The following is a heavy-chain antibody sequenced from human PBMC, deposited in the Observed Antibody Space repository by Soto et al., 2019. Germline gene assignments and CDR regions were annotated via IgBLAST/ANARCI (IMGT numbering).Heavy chain of an antibody. CDR1: GFTFRSYA. D-gene: IGHD6-19*01. CDR2: ISSTSTYT. Sequence: GGSLRLSCAASGFTFRSYAMNWVRQTQEKGLEWVSSISSTSTYTHYADSVKGRFTISRDNANNSLFLQVNSLRAEDTAIYYCARDLALAGNYWGQGALVTVSS. V-gene: IGHV3-21*01. J-gene: IGHJ4*02. CDR3: ARDLALAGNY.